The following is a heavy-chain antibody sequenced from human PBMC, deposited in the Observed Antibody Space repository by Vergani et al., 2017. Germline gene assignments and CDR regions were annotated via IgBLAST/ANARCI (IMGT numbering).Heavy chain of an antibody. CDR1: GFTFSSYS. CDR3: ARDSSGYYYVTQGRLDY. J-gene: IGHJ4*02. V-gene: IGHV3-48*01. Sequence: VQLVESGGGVVQPGGSLRLSCAASGFTFSSYSMNWVRQAPGKGLEWVSYISSSSSTIYYADSVKGRFTISRDNAKNSLYLQMNSLRAEDTAVYYCARDSSGYYYVTQGRLDYWGQGTLVTVSS. CDR2: ISSSSSTI. D-gene: IGHD3-22*01.